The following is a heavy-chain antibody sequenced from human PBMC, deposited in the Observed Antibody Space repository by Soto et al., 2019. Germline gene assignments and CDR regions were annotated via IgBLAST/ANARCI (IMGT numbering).Heavy chain of an antibody. V-gene: IGHV3-33*01. CDR1: GFTFSSYG. CDR2: IWYDGSNK. CDR3: ARRLGYYYADGMDV. J-gene: IGHJ6*02. Sequence: LRLSCAASGFTFSSYGMHWVRQAPGKGLEWVAVIWYDGSNKYYADSVKGRFTISRDNSKNTLYLQMNSLRAEDTAVYYCARRLGYYYADGMDVWGQGTTVTVSS.